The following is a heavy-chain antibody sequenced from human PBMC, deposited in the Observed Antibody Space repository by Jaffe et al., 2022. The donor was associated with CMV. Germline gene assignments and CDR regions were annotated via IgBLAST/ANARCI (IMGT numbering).Heavy chain of an antibody. Sequence: QVQLQESGPGLVKPSETLSLTCTVSGGSISSYYWSWIRQPPGKGLEWIGYIYYSGSTNYNPSLKSRVTISVDTSKNQFSLKLSSVTAADTAVYYCARDCAGRYDFWSQGTLVTVSS. CDR3: ARDCAGRYDF. CDR2: IYYSGST. V-gene: IGHV4-59*01. D-gene: IGHD3-3*01. CDR1: GGSISSYY. J-gene: IGHJ4*02.